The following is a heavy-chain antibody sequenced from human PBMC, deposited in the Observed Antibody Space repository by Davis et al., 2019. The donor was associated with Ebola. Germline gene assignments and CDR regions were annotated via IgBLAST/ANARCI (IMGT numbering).Heavy chain of an antibody. V-gene: IGHV4-59*12. D-gene: IGHD3-16*01. CDR1: GDSISDYY. Sequence: MPSDPLPLTCTVSGDSISDYYWSWIRQTLGKGLESSGYIYHIGIIKYNPSLQSRVIISLDTSKNQFFFKLNFMTVADTAVYYCARVGAATGGELDYWGQGSLVTGSS. CDR2: IYHIGII. J-gene: IGHJ4*02. CDR3: ARVGAATGGELDY.